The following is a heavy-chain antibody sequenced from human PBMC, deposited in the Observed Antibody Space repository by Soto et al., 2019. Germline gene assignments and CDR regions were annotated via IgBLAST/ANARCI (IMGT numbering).Heavy chain of an antibody. V-gene: IGHV1-8*01. CDR2: MNPNSGNT. CDR3: ARGPYDYDYIWGSYRQEYYFDY. CDR1: GYTFTSYD. D-gene: IGHD3-16*02. J-gene: IGHJ4*02. Sequence: GASVNVSCKASGYTFTSYDINWVRQATGQGLEWMGWMNPNSGNTGYAQKFQGRVTMTRNTSISTAYMELSSLRSEDTAVYYCARGPYDYDYIWGSYRQEYYFDYWGQGTLVTAPQ.